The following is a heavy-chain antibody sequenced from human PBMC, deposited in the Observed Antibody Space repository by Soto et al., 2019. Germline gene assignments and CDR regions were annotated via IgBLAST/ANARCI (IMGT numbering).Heavy chain of an antibody. J-gene: IGHJ4*02. Sequence: ESLKISCKGSGYNFSRNWIGWVREMPGKGLEWMGIIYPGDSDTRYSPSCQGQVTISADKSINTAYLQWSSLKASDTAIYYCARPFGDTAMVIDYWGQGTQVTVSS. CDR2: IYPGDSDT. CDR3: ARPFGDTAMVIDY. V-gene: IGHV5-51*01. CDR1: GYNFSRNW. D-gene: IGHD5-18*01.